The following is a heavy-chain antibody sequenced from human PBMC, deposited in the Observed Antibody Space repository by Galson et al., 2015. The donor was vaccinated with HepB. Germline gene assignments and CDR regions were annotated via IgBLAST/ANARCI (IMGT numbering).Heavy chain of an antibody. CDR3: ATQPAGYSSGSWFDP. CDR2: IYYSGST. J-gene: IGHJ5*02. D-gene: IGHD6-19*01. Sequence: LSLTCTVSGGSISSYYWSWIRQPPGKGLEWIGYIYYSGSTNYNPSLKSRVTISVDTSKNQFSLKLSSVTAADTAVYYCATQPAGYSSGSWFDPWGQGTLVTVSS. CDR1: GGSISSYY. V-gene: IGHV4-59*01.